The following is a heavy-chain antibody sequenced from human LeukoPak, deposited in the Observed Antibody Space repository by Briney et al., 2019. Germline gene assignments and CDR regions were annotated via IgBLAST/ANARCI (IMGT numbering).Heavy chain of an antibody. J-gene: IGHJ4*02. CDR3: ARDRYSTSSRAYYFDY. CDR1: GFTFSNYA. D-gene: IGHD6-6*01. CDR2: ISSNGGST. Sequence: GGSLRLSCAASGFTFSNYAMHWVRQAPGKGLEYVSGISSNGGSTYYANSVKGRFTISRDNSKNTLFLQMGSLRAEDMAVYYCARDRYSTSSRAYYFDYWGQGTLVTVSS. V-gene: IGHV3-64*01.